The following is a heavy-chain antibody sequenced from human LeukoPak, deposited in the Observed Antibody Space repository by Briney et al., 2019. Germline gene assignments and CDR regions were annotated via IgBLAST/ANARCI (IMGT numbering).Heavy chain of an antibody. CDR2: ITATSSST. CDR3: AKDRRAGSYGY. J-gene: IGHJ4*02. V-gene: IGHV3-23*01. Sequence: PGGSLRLSCAASGFTFSSYGMSWVRQAPGKGLEWVSAITATSSSTHDADSVQGRFTISRDNSKNTLYLQMNSLRPEDTAVYYCAKDRRAGSYGYWGQGTLVTVSS. D-gene: IGHD3-10*01. CDR1: GFTFSSYG.